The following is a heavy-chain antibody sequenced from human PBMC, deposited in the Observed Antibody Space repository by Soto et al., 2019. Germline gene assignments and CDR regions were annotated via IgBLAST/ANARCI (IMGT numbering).Heavy chain of an antibody. D-gene: IGHD3-10*01. CDR3: AKDGRLGRSGNYMDV. CDR1: GLTFSSYG. V-gene: IGHV3-30*18. CDR2: ISYDGSNK. Sequence: GGSLRLSCAASGLTFSSYGMHWVRQAPGKGLEWVAVISYDGSNKYYADSVKGRFTISRDNSKNTLYLQMNSLRAEDTAVYYCAKDGRLGRSGNYMDVWGKGTTVTVSS. J-gene: IGHJ6*03.